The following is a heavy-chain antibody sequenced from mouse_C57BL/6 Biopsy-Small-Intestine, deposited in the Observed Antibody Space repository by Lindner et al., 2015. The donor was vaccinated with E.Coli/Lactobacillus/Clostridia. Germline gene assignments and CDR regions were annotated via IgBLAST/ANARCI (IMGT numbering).Heavy chain of an antibody. Sequence: VQLQESGAELVKPGASVKISCKASGYAFSSYWMNWVKQRPGKGLEWIGQIYPGDGDTNYNGKFKGKATLTADKSSSTAYMQLSSLTSEDSAVYFCARGVITREGFAYWGQGTLVTVSA. CDR3: ARGVITREGFAY. CDR1: GYAFSSYW. J-gene: IGHJ3*01. D-gene: IGHD2-4*01. V-gene: IGHV1-80*01. CDR2: IYPGDGDT.